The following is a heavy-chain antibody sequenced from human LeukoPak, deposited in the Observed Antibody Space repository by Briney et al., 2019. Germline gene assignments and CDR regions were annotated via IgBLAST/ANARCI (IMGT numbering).Heavy chain of an antibody. CDR1: GYTFTNYD. J-gene: IGHJ4*02. V-gene: IGHV1-8*01. CDR2: MNPNSGNT. D-gene: IGHD6-13*01. CDR3: ARGDSSSLSDY. Sequence: ASVKVSCKASGYTFTNYDINWVRQATGQGLEWMGWMNPNSGNTGYAQKFQGRVNMIRNTSISTAYMELSSLRSEDTAVYYCARGDSSSLSDYWGQGTLVTVSS.